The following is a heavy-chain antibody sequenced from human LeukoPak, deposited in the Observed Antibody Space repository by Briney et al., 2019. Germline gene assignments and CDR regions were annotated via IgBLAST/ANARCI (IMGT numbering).Heavy chain of an antibody. CDR3: ATRGSSSPFDY. J-gene: IGHJ4*02. CDR2: FYPEDGET. V-gene: IGHV1-24*01. D-gene: IGHD6-6*01. Sequence: ASVKVSCQVSGYTLTELSMHWVRQATGKGLEWMGGFYPEDGETIYPQKLQGRVTMTEDTSTETGYMELSSLGSEDAAVYYCATRGSSSPFDYWGQGTLVTVSS. CDR1: GYTLTELS.